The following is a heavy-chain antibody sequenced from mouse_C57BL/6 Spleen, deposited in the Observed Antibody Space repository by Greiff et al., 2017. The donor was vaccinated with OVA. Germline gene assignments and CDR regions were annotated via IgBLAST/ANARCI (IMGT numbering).Heavy chain of an antibody. CDR3: ARCYGSSPFAY. D-gene: IGHD1-1*01. Sequence: VQLQQSGAELVRPGTSVKVSCKASGYAFTNYLIEWVKQRPGQGLEWIGVINPGSGGNNYNEKFKGETTLTADKSYSTSYMQLSSLTSEDSGVYYCARCYGSSPFAYWGQGTTLTVSS. CDR2: INPGSGGN. CDR1: GYAFTNYL. V-gene: IGHV1-54*01. J-gene: IGHJ2*01.